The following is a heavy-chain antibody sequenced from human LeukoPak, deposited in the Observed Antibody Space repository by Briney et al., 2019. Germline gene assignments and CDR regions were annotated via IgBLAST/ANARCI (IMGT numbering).Heavy chain of an antibody. V-gene: IGHV3-23*01. J-gene: IGHJ4*02. Sequence: GGSLRLSCAASGFTFSSYWMSWVRQAPGKGLEWLSVTSSRGGTIYYADSVKGRFTIARDKSNNTVYLQMNSLRAEDTAVYYCAKYSYYYDSSGYYWGDYFDYWGQGTLVTVSS. CDR2: TSSRGGTI. CDR1: GFTFSSYW. CDR3: AKYSYYYDSSGYYWGDYFDY. D-gene: IGHD3-22*01.